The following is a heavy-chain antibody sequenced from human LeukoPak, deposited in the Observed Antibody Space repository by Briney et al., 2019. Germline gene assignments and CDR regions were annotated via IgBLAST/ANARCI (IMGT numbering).Heavy chain of an antibody. V-gene: IGHV3-66*01. CDR1: GITVSSNY. Sequence: PGGSLRLSCAASGITVSSNYMSWVRQAPGKGLEWVSVIYSGGSTYYTDSVKGRFTISRDNSKNTLYLQMNSLRAEDTAVYYCARGRGSYDILFDYWGQGTLVTVSS. J-gene: IGHJ4*02. CDR3: ARGRGSYDILFDY. CDR2: IYSGGST. D-gene: IGHD3-22*01.